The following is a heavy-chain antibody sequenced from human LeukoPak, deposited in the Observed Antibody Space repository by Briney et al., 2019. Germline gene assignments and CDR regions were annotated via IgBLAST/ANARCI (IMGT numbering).Heavy chain of an antibody. Sequence: GGSLRLSCAASGFTFSSYEMNWVRQAPGKGLEWVSYISSSGSTIYYADSVKGRFTISRDNAKNSLYLQMNSLRAEDTAVYYCARDGNYYDSSGYQFDYWGQGTLVTVSS. CDR2: ISSSGSTI. CDR1: GFTFSSYE. CDR3: ARDGNYYDSSGYQFDY. V-gene: IGHV3-48*03. J-gene: IGHJ4*02. D-gene: IGHD3-22*01.